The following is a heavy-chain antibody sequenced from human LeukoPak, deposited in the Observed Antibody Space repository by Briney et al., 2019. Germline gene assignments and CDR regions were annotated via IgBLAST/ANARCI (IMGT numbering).Heavy chain of an antibody. Sequence: SQTLSLTCVISGDSVSSSRTSWNWIRQSPSRGLEWLGRTYYRSKWYNQYAGSVKSRITINPDTSKNQFSLKLSSVTAADTAVYYCARDPRATIGEDAFDIWGQGTMVTVSS. J-gene: IGHJ3*02. CDR2: TYYRSKWYN. CDR1: GDSVSSSRTS. D-gene: IGHD5-12*01. CDR3: ARDPRATIGEDAFDI. V-gene: IGHV6-1*01.